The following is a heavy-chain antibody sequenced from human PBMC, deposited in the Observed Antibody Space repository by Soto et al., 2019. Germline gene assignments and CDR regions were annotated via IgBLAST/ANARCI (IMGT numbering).Heavy chain of an antibody. CDR3: AGTSVTTPFDFDS. CDR2: VYYTGST. J-gene: IGHJ4*02. CDR1: GDSTSSSNYY. D-gene: IGHD4-17*01. V-gene: IGHV4-39*01. Sequence: SETLSLTCTASGDSTSSSNYYWCWIRQPPGKGLEWIGNVYYTGSTHYNPSLKSRVTLSVDTSKNQFSLKLSSLTAADTAVYYCAGTSVTTPFDFDSWGQGTLVTVSS.